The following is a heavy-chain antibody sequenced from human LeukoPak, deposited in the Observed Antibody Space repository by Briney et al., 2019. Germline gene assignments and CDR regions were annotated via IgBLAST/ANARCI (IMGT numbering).Heavy chain of an antibody. CDR2: IYHSGST. J-gene: IGHJ6*02. CDR1: GGSISSSNW. V-gene: IGHV4-4*02. Sequence: SETLSLTCAVSGGSISSSNWWSWVRQPPGKGLEWIGEIYHSGSTNYNPSLKSRVTISVDKSKNQFSLKLSSVTAADTAVYYCARGLIVATIPYGMDVWGQGTTVTVSS. D-gene: IGHD5-12*01. CDR3: ARGLIVATIPYGMDV.